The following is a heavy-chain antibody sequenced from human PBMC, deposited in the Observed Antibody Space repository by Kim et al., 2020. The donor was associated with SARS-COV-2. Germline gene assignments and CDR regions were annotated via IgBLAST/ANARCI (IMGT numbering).Heavy chain of an antibody. V-gene: IGHV4-34*01. CDR1: GGSISGFS. Sequence: SETLSLTCAVFGGSISGFSWNWVRQSPGKGLDWLATIDPYGVINYNPSLKSRLTVSLDTSRTQFSLKLTYVTAADTAVYFCARGAPTTKYWLDPWGQGTLVTVSS. CDR3: ARGAPTTKYWLDP. J-gene: IGHJ5*02. CDR2: IDPYGVI.